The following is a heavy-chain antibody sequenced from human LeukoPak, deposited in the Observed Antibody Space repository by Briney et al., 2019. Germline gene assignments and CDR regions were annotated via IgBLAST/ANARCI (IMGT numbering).Heavy chain of an antibody. CDR2: IYHSGST. D-gene: IGHD4-17*01. Sequence: SETLSLTCTVSGGSISSGGYYWSWIRQPPGKGLEWIGYIYHSGSTYYNPSLKSRVTISVDRSKNQFSLKLSSVTAADTAVYYCARGGPLRDFDYWGQGTLATDSS. V-gene: IGHV4-30-2*01. J-gene: IGHJ4*02. CDR1: GGSISSGGYY. CDR3: ARGGPLRDFDY.